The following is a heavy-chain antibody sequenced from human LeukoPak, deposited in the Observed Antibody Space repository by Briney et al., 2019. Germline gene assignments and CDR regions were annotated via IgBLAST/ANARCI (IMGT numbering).Heavy chain of an antibody. J-gene: IGHJ4*02. CDR1: GSTFSSHT. D-gene: IGHD5-12*01. Sequence: GSLRLSCAASGSTFSSHTMNWVRQAPGKGLEWIGSIYYSGSTYYNPSLKSRVTISVDTSKNQFSLKLSSVTAADTAVYYCARGSDYSGYDWGQGTLVTVSS. CDR2: IYYSGST. CDR3: ARGSDYSGYD. V-gene: IGHV4-39*07.